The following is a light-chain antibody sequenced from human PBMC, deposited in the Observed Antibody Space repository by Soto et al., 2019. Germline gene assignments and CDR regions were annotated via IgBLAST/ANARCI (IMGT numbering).Light chain of an antibody. CDR3: QQYFNTPWT. CDR1: QSLFYSSNNKDY. CDR2: WAS. J-gene: IGKJ1*01. V-gene: IGKV4-1*01. Sequence: DIVMTQSPDSLAVSLGERATINCKSSQSLFYSSNNKDYLAWYQQKPGQPPRLLIYWASTRESGVPGRFSGSGSGPDFTLTVTSLQAEDVAIYYCQQYFNTPWTFGQGTKVEIK.